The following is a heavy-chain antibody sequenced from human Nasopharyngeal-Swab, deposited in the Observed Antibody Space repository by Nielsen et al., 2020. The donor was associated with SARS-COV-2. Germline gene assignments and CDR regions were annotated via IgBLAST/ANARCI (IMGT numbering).Heavy chain of an antibody. D-gene: IGHD6-13*01. CDR2: IYYSGST. J-gene: IGHJ3*01. CDR1: GGSVSSGSYY. CDR3: ARVTWVQIAAAGNDAFDF. Sequence: SETLSLTCTVSGGSVSSGSYYWSWIRQPPGKGLEWIGYIYYSGSTNYNPSLKSRVTISVDTSKNQFSLKLSSVTAADTAVYYCARVTWVQIAAAGNDAFDFWGQGTMVTVSS. V-gene: IGHV4-61*01.